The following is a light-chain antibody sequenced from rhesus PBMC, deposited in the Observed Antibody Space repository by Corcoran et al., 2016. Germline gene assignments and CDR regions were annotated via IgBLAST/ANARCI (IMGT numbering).Light chain of an antibody. CDR1: QAINEY. CDR2: YAS. V-gene: IGKV1-66*01. CDR3: QQYNYSPPT. Sequence: DIQMTQSPSSLSAFVGDRVTITCRASQAINEYLSWYQQKPVKAPEPLNFYASSLEPGVPSRFSGSGSGTDYTLTISSLQPEDIATYYCQQYNYSPPTFGGGTKVEIK. J-gene: IGKJ4*01.